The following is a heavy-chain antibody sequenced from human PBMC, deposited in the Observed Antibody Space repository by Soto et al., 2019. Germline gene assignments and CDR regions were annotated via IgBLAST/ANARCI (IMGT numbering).Heavy chain of an antibody. CDR1: GFTVSSNY. D-gene: IGHD3-10*01. J-gene: IGHJ4*02. V-gene: IGHV3-66*01. CDR3: ARFRRNYYGSGSYGSSYFDY. Sequence: EVQLVESGGGLVQPGGSLRLSCAASGFTVSSNYMTWVRQAPGKGLEWVSVIYLGGSTYYADSVKGRFTISRDISKDKLYVQMNSLRAEDTAVYYCARFRRNYYGSGSYGSSYFDYWGQGTLVTVSS. CDR2: IYLGGST.